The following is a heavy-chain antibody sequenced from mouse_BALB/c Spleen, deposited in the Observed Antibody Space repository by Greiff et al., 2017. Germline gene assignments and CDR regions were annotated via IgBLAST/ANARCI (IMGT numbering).Heavy chain of an antibody. Sequence: VQLQQSGAELVRSGASVKLSCTASGFNIKDYYMHWVKQRPEQGLEWIGWIDPENGDTEYAPKFQGKATMTADTSSNTAYLQLSSLTSEDTAVYYCTYGNYAFADWGQGTLVTVSA. CDR3: TYGNYAFAD. CDR2: IDPENGDT. CDR1: GFNIKDYY. V-gene: IGHV14-4*02. J-gene: IGHJ3*01. D-gene: IGHD2-1*01.